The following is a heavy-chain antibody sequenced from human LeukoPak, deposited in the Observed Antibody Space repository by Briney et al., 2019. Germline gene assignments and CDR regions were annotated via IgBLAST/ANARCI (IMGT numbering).Heavy chain of an antibody. Sequence: ASVTVSFKASAYTFTVYYMHLVRQPPGQGLELMGWINPNSGGTNYSQKFQGRVTMTRDTSISTAYMELSRLRSDDTAVYYCARDFEIQLWLDYFDYWGQGTLVTVSS. CDR3: ARDFEIQLWLDYFDY. J-gene: IGHJ4*02. D-gene: IGHD5-18*01. CDR1: AYTFTVYY. CDR2: INPNSGGT. V-gene: IGHV1-2*02.